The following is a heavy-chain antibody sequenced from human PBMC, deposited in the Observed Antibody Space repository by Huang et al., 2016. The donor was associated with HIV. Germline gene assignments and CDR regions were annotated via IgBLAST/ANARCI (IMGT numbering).Heavy chain of an antibody. D-gene: IGHD4-17*01. J-gene: IGHJ6*03. CDR1: GFIFYDFA. CDR2: VRSKAFGGGS. Sequence: QLVESGGDSVQSGRSLRLSCRGSGFIFYDFAINWFRQFPGKGLEWIGFVRSKAFGGGSKSAPSVKDRFTVSRDEAKNVAFLQMDNLQVDDTAIYYCSPSGDDYFYFYMDVWGNGTTVIVS. CDR3: SPSGDDYFYFYMDV. V-gene: IGHV3-49*03.